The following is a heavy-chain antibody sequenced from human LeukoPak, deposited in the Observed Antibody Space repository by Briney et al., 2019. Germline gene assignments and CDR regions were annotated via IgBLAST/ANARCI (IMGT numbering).Heavy chain of an antibody. CDR2: IFYTGST. CDR3: ARLSFADYYFDF. J-gene: IGHJ4*02. V-gene: IGHV4-39*01. CDR1: VGSVSSSTYY. Sequence: SETLSLTCTVSVGSVSSSTYYWGWIRQPPGKGLEWIGTIFYTGSTYYNPSLKSRVTISVDTSKNQFSLSLSSVTAADTAVYYCARLSFADYYFDFWGQGTLATVSS. D-gene: IGHD2-21*01.